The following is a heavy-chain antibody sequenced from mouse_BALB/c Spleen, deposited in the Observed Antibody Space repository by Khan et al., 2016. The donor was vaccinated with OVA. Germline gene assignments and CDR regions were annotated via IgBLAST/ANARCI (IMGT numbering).Heavy chain of an antibody. CDR3: GRAGYGSFGF. CDR1: GYTFTDYN. Sequence: VQLQQSGPELVKPGASVKISCKASGYTFTDYNMDWVRQTQGESLEWIGYIFPNTGDTGYNQKFKTKATLTVDSSSSTAYMELRSLESDDSAVYFCGRAGYGSFGFWGQGTLVTVSA. D-gene: IGHD1-2*01. V-gene: IGHV1S29*02. J-gene: IGHJ3*01. CDR2: IFPNTGDT.